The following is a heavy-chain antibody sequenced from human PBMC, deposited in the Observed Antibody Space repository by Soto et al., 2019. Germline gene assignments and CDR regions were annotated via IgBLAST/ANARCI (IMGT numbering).Heavy chain of an antibody. Sequence: SETLSLTCTVSGGSISSYYWSWIRQPPGKGLEWIGYIYYSGSTNYNPSLKSRVTISVDTSKNQFSLKLSSVTAADTAVYYCARERGSLNYYYYGMDVWGQGTTVTSP. D-gene: IGHD1-26*01. CDR3: ARERGSLNYYYYGMDV. V-gene: IGHV4-59*01. CDR1: GGSISSYY. CDR2: IYYSGST. J-gene: IGHJ6*02.